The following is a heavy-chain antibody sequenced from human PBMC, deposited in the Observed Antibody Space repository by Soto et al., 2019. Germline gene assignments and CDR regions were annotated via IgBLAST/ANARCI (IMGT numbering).Heavy chain of an antibody. D-gene: IGHD1-26*01. CDR1: EFTFSTYS. CDR2: ISASGVNT. V-gene: IGHV3-23*01. Sequence: EVQLLESGGGLTQPGGSLRLSCVASEFTFSTYSMSWVRQAPGKGLEWVSAISASGVNTYYADSVQGRFTISRDNSKNMLYLEMNSLRADDTAIYFCAREKWESRLFEDWGQGTLVTVSS. CDR3: AREKWESRLFED. J-gene: IGHJ4*02.